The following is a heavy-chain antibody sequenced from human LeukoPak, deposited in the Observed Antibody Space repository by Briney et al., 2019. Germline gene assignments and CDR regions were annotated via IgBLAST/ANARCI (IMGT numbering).Heavy chain of an antibody. V-gene: IGHV3-48*03. D-gene: IGHD3-10*02. CDR3: AELGITMSGGV. J-gene: IGHJ6*04. Sequence: GGSLRLSCAASGFTFSSYEMNWVRQAPGKGLEWVSYISSSGSTIYYADSVKGRFTIYRDNAKNSLYLQMNSLRAEDTAVYYCAELGITMSGGVWGKGTTVTISS. CDR2: ISSSGSTI. CDR1: GFTFSSYE.